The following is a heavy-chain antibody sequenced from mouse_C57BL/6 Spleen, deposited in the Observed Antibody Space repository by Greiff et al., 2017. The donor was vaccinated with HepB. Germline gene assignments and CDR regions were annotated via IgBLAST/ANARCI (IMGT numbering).Heavy chain of an antibody. J-gene: IGHJ3*01. CDR2: IYPGSGST. V-gene: IGHV1-55*01. CDR1: GYTFTSYW. CDR3: ARGDYYSTPFAY. D-gene: IGHD2-5*01. Sequence: QVQLQQSGAELVKPGASVKMSCKASGYTFTSYWITWVKQRPGQGLEWIGDIYPGSGSTNYNEKFKSKATLTVDTSSSTAYMQLSSLTSEDSAVYYCARGDYYSTPFAYWGQGTLVTVSA.